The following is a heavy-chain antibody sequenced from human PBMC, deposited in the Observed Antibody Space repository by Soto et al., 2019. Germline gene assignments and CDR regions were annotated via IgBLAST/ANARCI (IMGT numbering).Heavy chain of an antibody. V-gene: IGHV1-18*04. CDR3: ARDSPLGSSSSGYYYGMDV. CDR2: ISAYNGNT. J-gene: IGHJ6*02. Sequence: ASVKVSCKASGYTFTSYGISWVRQAPGQGLEWMGWISAYNGNTNYAQKLQGRVTMTTDTSTSTAYMELRSLRSDDTAVYYCARDSPLGSSSSGYYYGMDVWGQGTTVTVSS. D-gene: IGHD6-6*01. CDR1: GYTFTSYG.